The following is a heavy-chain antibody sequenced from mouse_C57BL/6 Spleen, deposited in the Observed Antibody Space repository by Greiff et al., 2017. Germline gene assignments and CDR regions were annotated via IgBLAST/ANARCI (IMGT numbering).Heavy chain of an antibody. J-gene: IGHJ2*01. CDR3: ARRGYDYDGHYFDY. D-gene: IGHD2-4*01. CDR1: GYTFTSYD. CDR2: IYPRDGST. Sequence: VQRVASGPELVKPGASVKLSCKASGYTFTSYDINWVKQRPGQGLEWIGWIYPRDGSTKYNEKFKGKATLTVDTSSSTAYMELHSLTSEDSAVYFCARRGYDYDGHYFDYWGQGTTLTVSS. V-gene: IGHV1-85*01.